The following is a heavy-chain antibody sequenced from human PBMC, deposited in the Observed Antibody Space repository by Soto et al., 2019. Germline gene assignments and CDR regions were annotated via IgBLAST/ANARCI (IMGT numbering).Heavy chain of an antibody. J-gene: IGHJ4*02. V-gene: IGHV3-30-3*01. CDR1: GFTFSSYA. D-gene: IGHD6-6*01. Sequence: GGSLRLSCAASGFTFSSYAMHWVRQAPGKGLEWVAVISYDGSNKYYADSVKGRFTISRDNSKNTLYLQMNSLRAEDTAVYYCARDMKVPSSSASEGYYWGQGTLVTVSS. CDR3: ARDMKVPSSSASEGYY. CDR2: ISYDGSNK.